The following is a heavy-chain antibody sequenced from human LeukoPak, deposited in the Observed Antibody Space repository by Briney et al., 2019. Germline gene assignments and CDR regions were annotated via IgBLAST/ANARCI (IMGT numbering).Heavy chain of an antibody. V-gene: IGHV3-11*01. CDR3: ARDQITTVRGIIARSTPYYDYHYMDV. CDR1: GFTFSDYY. J-gene: IGHJ6*03. Sequence: GGSLRLSCAASGFTFSDYYMSWIRQAPGKGLEWVSYISSSGSTIYYADSVKGRFTISRDNAKNSLYLQMNSLRAEDTAVYYCARDQITTVRGIIARSTPYYDYHYMDVWGKGTTVTVSS. D-gene: IGHD3-10*01. CDR2: ISSSGSTI.